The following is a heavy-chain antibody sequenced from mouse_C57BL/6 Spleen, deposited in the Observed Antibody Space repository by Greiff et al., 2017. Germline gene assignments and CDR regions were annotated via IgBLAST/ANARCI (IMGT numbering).Heavy chain of an antibody. CDR3: ARRGNYGYDGYAMDY. CDR1: GFSLTSYG. J-gene: IGHJ4*01. V-gene: IGHV2-2*01. Sequence: VQRVESGPGLVQPSQSLSITCTVSGFSLTSYGVHWVRQSPGKGLEWLGVIWSGGSTDYNAAFISRLSISKDNSKSQVFFKMNSLQADDTAIYYCARRGNYGYDGYAMDYWGQGTSVTVSS. CDR2: IWSGGST. D-gene: IGHD2-2*01.